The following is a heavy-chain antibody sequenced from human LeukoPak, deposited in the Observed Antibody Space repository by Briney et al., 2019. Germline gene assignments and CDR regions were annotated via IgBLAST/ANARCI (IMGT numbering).Heavy chain of an antibody. J-gene: IGHJ4*02. CDR3: ARDGEMATKPFDY. Sequence: PGRPLRLSCAASGFTFSSYAMHWVRQAPGKGLEWVAVISYDGSNKYYADSVKGRFTISRDNSKNTLYLQMNSLRAEDTAVYYCARDGEMATKPFDYWGQGTLVTVSS. CDR2: ISYDGSNK. V-gene: IGHV3-30*01. CDR1: GFTFSSYA. D-gene: IGHD5-24*01.